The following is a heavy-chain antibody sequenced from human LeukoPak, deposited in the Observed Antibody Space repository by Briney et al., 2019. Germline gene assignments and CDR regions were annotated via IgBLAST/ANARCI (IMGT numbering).Heavy chain of an antibody. CDR2: IYPRASDT. Sequence: GESLQISCQVSGSNFPNYWIGWVRQLPGKGLEWMGIIYPRASDTRYSPSFQGHVVISVDKSINTAYLQLSSLKVSDSAMYFCTRRGFDLWGQGTQVTVSS. CDR1: GSNFPNYW. V-gene: IGHV5-51*01. J-gene: IGHJ4*02. CDR3: TRRGFDL.